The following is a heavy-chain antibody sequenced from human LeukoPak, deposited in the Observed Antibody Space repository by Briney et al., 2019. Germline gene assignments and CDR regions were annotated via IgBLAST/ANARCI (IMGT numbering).Heavy chain of an antibody. CDR1: GFTFTTYA. CDR2: ISGSGGST. D-gene: IGHD2-2*01. CDR3: AKAYCSSTSCSRFDP. Sequence: GGSLRLSCAASGFTFTTYAMSWVRQAPGKGLEWVSAISGSGGSTYYADSVKGRFTISRDNSKNTLYLQMNSLRAEDTAVYYCAKAYCSSTSCSRFDPWGQGTLVTVSS. V-gene: IGHV3-23*01. J-gene: IGHJ5*02.